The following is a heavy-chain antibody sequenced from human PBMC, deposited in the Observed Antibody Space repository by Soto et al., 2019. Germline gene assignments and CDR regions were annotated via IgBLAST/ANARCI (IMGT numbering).Heavy chain of an antibody. D-gene: IGHD3-22*01. CDR1: CGSVNNSMYY. V-gene: IGHV4-39*01. CDR2: ASYRGRS. CDR3: VSQRNTVFTKADFDY. J-gene: IGHJ4*02. Sequence: SETLSLTCTVSCGSVNNSMYYWGWIRQSPGKGLAWIGSASYRGRSYSKSSVKSRVTISVDTSKNQFSLNFNSVTASDAALYYCVSQRNTVFTKADFDYWGPGALVTVSS.